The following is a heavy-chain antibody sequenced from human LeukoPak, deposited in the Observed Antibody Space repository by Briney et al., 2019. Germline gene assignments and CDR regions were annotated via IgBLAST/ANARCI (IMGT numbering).Heavy chain of an antibody. CDR1: GGSISSYY. CDR2: IYHSGST. D-gene: IGHD4-23*01. Sequence: SETLSLTCTVSGGSISSYYWSWIRQPQGKGLEWIGYIYHSGSTNYNPSLKSRVTISVDTSKNQISLKLSSVTAADTAVYYCTRDTYGGDYWGQGTLVTVSS. CDR3: TRDTYGGDY. J-gene: IGHJ4*02. V-gene: IGHV4-59*01.